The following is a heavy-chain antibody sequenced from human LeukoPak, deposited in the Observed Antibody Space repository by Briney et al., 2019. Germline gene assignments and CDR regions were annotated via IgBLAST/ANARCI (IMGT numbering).Heavy chain of an antibody. V-gene: IGHV3-48*01. CDR2: ISSSSSTI. CDR1: GFTFSSYS. CDR3: ARVTIAAVRGYAFDI. J-gene: IGHJ3*02. Sequence: GGSLRLSCAASGFTFSSYSMNWVRQAPGKGLEWVSYISSSSSTIYYADSVKGRFTISRDNAKNSLYLQMNSLRAEDTAVYYCARVTIAAVRGYAFDIWGQGTMVTVSS. D-gene: IGHD6-13*01.